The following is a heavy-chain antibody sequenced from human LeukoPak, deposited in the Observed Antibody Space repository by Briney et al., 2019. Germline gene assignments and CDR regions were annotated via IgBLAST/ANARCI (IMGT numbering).Heavy chain of an antibody. CDR2: IIPILGIA. V-gene: IGHV1-69*04. CDR3: AREFGYSSGWSFDY. J-gene: IGHJ4*02. Sequence: GSSVKVSCKASGGTFSSYAISWVRQAPGQGLEWMGRIIPILGIANYAQKFQGRVTITADKSTSTAYMELSSLRSEDTAVYYCAREFGYSSGWSFDYWGQGTLVTVSS. CDR1: GGTFSSYA. D-gene: IGHD6-19*01.